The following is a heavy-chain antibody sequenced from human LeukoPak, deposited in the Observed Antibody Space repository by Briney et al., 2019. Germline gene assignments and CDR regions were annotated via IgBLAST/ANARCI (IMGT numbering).Heavy chain of an antibody. CDR2: ISGSGGST. Sequence: PGGSLRLSCAASGFTFGSYAMSWDRQAPGKGLEWVSAISGSGGSTYYADSVKGRFTISRDNSKNTLYLQMNSLRAEDTAVYYCAKGHDYGDYDDAFDIWGHGTMVTVSS. CDR1: GFTFGSYA. CDR3: AKGHDYGDYDDAFDI. V-gene: IGHV3-23*01. J-gene: IGHJ3*02. D-gene: IGHD4-17*01.